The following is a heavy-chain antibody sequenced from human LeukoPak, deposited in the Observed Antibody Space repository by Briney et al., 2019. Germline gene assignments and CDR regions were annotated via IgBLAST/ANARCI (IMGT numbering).Heavy chain of an antibody. Sequence: SETLSLTCTVSGGSISSYYWSWIRQPPGKGLEWIGYIYYSGSTNYNRSLKSRVTISVDTSKNQFSLKLSSVTAADTAVYYCARHAAEMATIYFDYGGQGTLVTVSS. V-gene: IGHV4-59*08. CDR2: IYYSGST. D-gene: IGHD5-24*01. CDR3: ARHAAEMATIYFDY. CDR1: GGSISSYY. J-gene: IGHJ4*02.